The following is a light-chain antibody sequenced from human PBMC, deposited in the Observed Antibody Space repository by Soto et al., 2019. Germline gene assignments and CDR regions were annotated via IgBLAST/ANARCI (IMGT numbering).Light chain of an antibody. V-gene: IGKV3-11*01. CDR2: DAS. Sequence: IVLTQSPATLSVSPGETATLSCRASENINTYLAWYQQKPGQAPKLLIYDASNRATGIPARFSASGSGTDFTLTISSLEPEDFAVYYCQHRNNWPLTFGGGTKVESK. CDR1: ENINTY. J-gene: IGKJ4*01. CDR3: QHRNNWPLT.